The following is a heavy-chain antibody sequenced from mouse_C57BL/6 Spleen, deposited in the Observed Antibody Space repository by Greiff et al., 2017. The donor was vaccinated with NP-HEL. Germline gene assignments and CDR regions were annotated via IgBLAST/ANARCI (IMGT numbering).Heavy chain of an antibody. CDR2: IDPSDSET. V-gene: IGHV1-52*01. CDR1: GYTFTSYW. CDR3: ASEGKGSWYFDY. Sequence: QVQLKQPGAELVRPGSSVKLSCKASGYTFTSYWMHWVKQRPIQGLEWIGNIDPSDSETHYNQQFKDKATLTVDKSSSTAYMQLSSLTSEDSAVYYCASEGKGSWYFDYWGQGTTLTVSS. J-gene: IGHJ2*01.